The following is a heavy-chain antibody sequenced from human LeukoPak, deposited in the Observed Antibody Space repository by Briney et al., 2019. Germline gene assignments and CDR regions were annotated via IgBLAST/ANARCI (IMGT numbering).Heavy chain of an antibody. J-gene: IGHJ4*02. V-gene: IGHV4-61*02. CDR1: GGSISSGSYY. Sequence: PSETLSLTCTVSGGSISSGSYYWSWIRQPAGKGLEWIGRIYTSGSTNYNPSLKSRVTISVDTSKNQFSLKLSSVTAADTAVYYCARRRYGSGSYYPRYYYFDYWGQGTLVTVSS. D-gene: IGHD3-10*01. CDR2: IYTSGST. CDR3: ARRRYGSGSYYPRYYYFDY.